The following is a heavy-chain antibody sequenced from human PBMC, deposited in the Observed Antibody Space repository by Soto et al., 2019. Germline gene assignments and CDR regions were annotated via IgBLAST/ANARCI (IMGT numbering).Heavy chain of an antibody. CDR2: ISVSSNYI. J-gene: IGHJ4*02. CDR1: GFTFTAYT. CDR3: AKEQAGGWYDFDY. V-gene: IGHV3-21*01. D-gene: IGHD6-19*01. Sequence: EVQLVESGGGLVKPGGSLRLSCAASGFTFTAYTMNWVRQAPGKGLEWVPSISVSSNYIYYAESMKGRFTLSRDNAKNSVYLQMSSLRAEDTAVYYCAKEQAGGWYDFDYWGQGTLVTVSS.